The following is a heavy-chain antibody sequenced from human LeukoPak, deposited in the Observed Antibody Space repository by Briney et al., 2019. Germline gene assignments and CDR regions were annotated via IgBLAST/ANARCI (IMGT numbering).Heavy chain of an antibody. Sequence: GGSLRLSCAASGFIFSSYAMSWVRQAPGKGLEWVSTISGSGGSTYYADSVKGRFTISRDNSKNTVYLQITSLRPENTPIYYCAKERSCTNDVCGWTFDYCGRGTVVTVSA. CDR3: AKERSCTNDVCGWTFDY. CDR2: ISGSGGST. CDR1: GFIFSSYA. D-gene: IGHD2-8*01. J-gene: IGHJ4*02. V-gene: IGHV3-23*01.